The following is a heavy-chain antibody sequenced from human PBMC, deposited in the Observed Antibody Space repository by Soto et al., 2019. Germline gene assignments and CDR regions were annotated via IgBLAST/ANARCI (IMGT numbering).Heavy chain of an antibody. Sequence: QVQLQQWGAGLLKPSETLSLTCAVYGGSLSGYQWSWIRQTPGTGLEWIGEINDSGDINYNPSLKSRVTLLLDTAMKQISLKLSAVTAADSAVYYCARGLRLWFGELSRRGGCYYDRDVWGKGTTVAVSS. CDR1: GGSLSGYQ. CDR2: INDSGDI. CDR3: ARGLRLWFGELSRRGGCYYDRDV. J-gene: IGHJ6*03. D-gene: IGHD3-10*01. V-gene: IGHV4-34*01.